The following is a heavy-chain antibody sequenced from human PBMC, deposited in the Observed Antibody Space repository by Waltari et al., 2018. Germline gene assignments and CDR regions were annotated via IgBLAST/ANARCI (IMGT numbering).Heavy chain of an antibody. J-gene: IGHJ6*02. CDR3: VRSGFMDV. V-gene: IGHV3-74*01. CDR2: INLAGGTT. CDR1: CSTYG. Sequence: CSTYGGTGPRQGPGKGLVSISRINLAGGTTLYADSVKGRFTTSRDNAKNTLYRQMDSLRADDTAVYYCVRSGFMDVWGQGTTVIFSS. D-gene: IGHD3-10*01.